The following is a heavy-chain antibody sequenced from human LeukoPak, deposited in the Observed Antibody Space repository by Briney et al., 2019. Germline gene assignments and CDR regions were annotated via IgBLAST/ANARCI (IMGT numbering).Heavy chain of an antibody. J-gene: IGHJ2*01. CDR2: FSYSAST. CDR3: ARRTMVADCYFDL. Sequence: PSGTLSLTCTVSGGXISSDSWSWIRQPPGKGLGWIGYFSYSASTNYTPTLKSPVTISGDTSKNQFSLKPGSVTAADTSVSDCARRTMVADCYFDLWGRGTRATVTA. V-gene: IGHV4-59*08. D-gene: IGHD4/OR15-4a*01. CDR1: GGXISSDS.